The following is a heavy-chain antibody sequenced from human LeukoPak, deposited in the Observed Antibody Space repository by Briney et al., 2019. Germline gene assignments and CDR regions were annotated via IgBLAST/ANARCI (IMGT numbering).Heavy chain of an antibody. J-gene: IGHJ6*02. CDR2: ISGSGGST. CDR1: GFTFSSYA. Sequence: GGSLRLSCAASGFTFSSYAMSWVRQAPGKGLEWVSAISGSGGSTYYADSVKGRFTISRDSSKNTLYLQMNSLRAEDTAVYYCAKDYGDYLYYYYYGMDVWGQGTTVTVSS. V-gene: IGHV3-23*01. D-gene: IGHD4-17*01. CDR3: AKDYGDYLYYYYYGMDV.